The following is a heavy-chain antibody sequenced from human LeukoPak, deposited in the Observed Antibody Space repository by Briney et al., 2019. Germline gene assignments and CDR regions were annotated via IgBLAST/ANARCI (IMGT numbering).Heavy chain of an antibody. V-gene: IGHV3-21*01. Sequence: GGSLRLSCAASGFTFSSYSMNWVRQAPGKGPEWVSSISSSSSYIYYADSVKGRFTISGDNAKNSLYLQMNSLRAEDTAVYYCASGASGGSYWGQGTLVTVSS. CDR3: ASGASGGSY. CDR2: ISSSSSYI. CDR1: GFTFSSYS. D-gene: IGHD2-15*01. J-gene: IGHJ4*02.